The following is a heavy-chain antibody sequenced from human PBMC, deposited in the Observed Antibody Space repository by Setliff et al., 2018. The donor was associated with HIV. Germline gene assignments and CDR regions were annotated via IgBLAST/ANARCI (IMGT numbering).Heavy chain of an antibody. CDR1: GFTFSSYG. V-gene: IGHV3-33*03. CDR3: AKDLQWLPRGHMDV. D-gene: IGHD6-19*01. CDR2: IWYDGSNK. J-gene: IGHJ6*04. Sequence: SGGSLRLSCAASGFTFSSYGMHWVRQAPGKGLEWVAVIWYDGSNKYFADSVKGRFTISRDNAKNSLYLQMNSLRAEDMALYYCAKDLQWLPRGHMDVWGKGTTVTVS.